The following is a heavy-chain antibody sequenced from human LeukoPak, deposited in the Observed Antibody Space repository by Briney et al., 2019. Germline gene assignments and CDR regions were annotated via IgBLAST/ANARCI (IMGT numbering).Heavy chain of an antibody. CDR3: ARGPSYFQH. Sequence: SQTLSLTCDISGDSVSSNSVIWNWIRQSPSRGLEWLGRTYYRSKWYKYYAVSVKSRITINPDTSKNQFSLQLNSVTPEDTAVYYCARGPSYFQHWGQGTLVTVSS. V-gene: IGHV6-1*01. J-gene: IGHJ1*01. CDR1: GDSVSSNSVI. CDR2: TYYRSKWYK.